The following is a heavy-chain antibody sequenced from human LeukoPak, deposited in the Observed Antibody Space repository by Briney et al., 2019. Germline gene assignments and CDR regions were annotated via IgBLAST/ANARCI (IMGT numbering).Heavy chain of an antibody. J-gene: IGHJ4*02. D-gene: IGHD3-3*01. CDR3: ARDLWSGYWRGYFDF. Sequence: PGGSLRLSCGASGFTFSSYEMNWVRQAPGKGLEWVSYISSSGSTIYHADSVKGRFTISRDNAKNSLYLQMNSLRVGDTAVYYCARDLWSGYWRGYFDFWGQGTLVTVSS. CDR2: ISSSGSTI. V-gene: IGHV3-48*03. CDR1: GFTFSSYE.